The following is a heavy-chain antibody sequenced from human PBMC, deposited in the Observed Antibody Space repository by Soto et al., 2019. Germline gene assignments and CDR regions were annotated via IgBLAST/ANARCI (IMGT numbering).Heavy chain of an antibody. CDR2: IWYDGSNK. V-gene: IGHV3-33*01. J-gene: IGHJ4*02. Sequence: GGSLRLSCAASGFTFSSYGMHWVRQAPGKGLEWVAVIWYDGSNKYYADSVKGRFTISRDNSKNTLYLQMNSLRAEDTAVYYCARDQDIVVVVAATLPDYWGQGTLVTVSS. D-gene: IGHD2-15*01. CDR1: GFTFSSYG. CDR3: ARDQDIVVVVAATLPDY.